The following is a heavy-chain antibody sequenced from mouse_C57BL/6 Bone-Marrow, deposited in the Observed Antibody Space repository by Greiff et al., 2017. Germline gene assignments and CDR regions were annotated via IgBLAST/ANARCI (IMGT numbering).Heavy chain of an antibody. CDR2: INPYNGGT. CDR3: ARSFTTVGVGYFDY. D-gene: IGHD1-1*01. J-gene: IGHJ2*01. CDR1: GYTFTDYY. Sequence: VQLQQSGPVLVKPGASVKMSCKASGYTFTDYYMNWVKQSHGKSLEWIGVINPYNGGTSYNQKFKGKATLTVDKSSSTAYMELNSLTSEDSAVYYCARSFTTVGVGYFDYWGQGTTLTVSS. V-gene: IGHV1-19*01.